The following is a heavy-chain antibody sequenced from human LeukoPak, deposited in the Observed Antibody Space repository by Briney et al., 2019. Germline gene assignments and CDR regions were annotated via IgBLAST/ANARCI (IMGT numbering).Heavy chain of an antibody. CDR2: ISGSGACI. CDR3: AKGTTSPGTAYNDDY. J-gene: IGHJ4*02. CDR1: GFTFSSYA. V-gene: IGHV3-23*01. D-gene: IGHD3-10*01. Sequence: GGSLRLSCAASGFTFSSYAMSWVRQAPGKGLEWVSTISGSGACIYYADSVKGRFTISRDNPKNTLYLQMNSPRAEDTAIYYCAKGTTSPGTAYNDDYWGQGTLVTVSS.